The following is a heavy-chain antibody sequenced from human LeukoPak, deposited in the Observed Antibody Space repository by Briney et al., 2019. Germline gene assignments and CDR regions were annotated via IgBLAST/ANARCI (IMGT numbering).Heavy chain of an antibody. V-gene: IGHV3-7*01. CDR2: IKQDGSEK. D-gene: IGHD6-19*01. CDR3: ARESVADKRPFDY. J-gene: IGHJ4*02. Sequence: KPGGSLRLSCAASGFTFSSYWMSWVRQAPGKGLEWVANIKQDGSEKYYVDSVKGRFTISRDNAKNSLYLQMNSLRAEDTAVYYCARESVADKRPFDYWGQGTLVTVSS. CDR1: GFTFSSYW.